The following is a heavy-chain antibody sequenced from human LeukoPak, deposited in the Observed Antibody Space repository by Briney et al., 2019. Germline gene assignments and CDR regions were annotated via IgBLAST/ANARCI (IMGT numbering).Heavy chain of an antibody. J-gene: IGHJ4*02. V-gene: IGHV4-4*09. CDR3: ARERYDFWSFDY. D-gene: IGHD3-3*01. CDR1: DGSISSYY. CDR2: IHSSGST. Sequence: SETLSLTCSVSDGSISSYYWSWIRQPPGKGLEWIGYIHSSGSTHYNPSLKSRVTISLDTSKNQFSLQLSSVTAADTVVYYCARERYDFWSFDYWGQGTLVTFSS.